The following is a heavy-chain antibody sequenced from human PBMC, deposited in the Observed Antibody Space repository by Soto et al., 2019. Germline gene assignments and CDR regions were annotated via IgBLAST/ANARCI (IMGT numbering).Heavy chain of an antibody. CDR2: IYYSGST. CDR3: ARDLRYSGSSEPFDI. CDR1: GGSISSGDYY. Sequence: SETLSLTCTVSGGSISSGDYYWSWIRQPPGKGLEWIGYIYYSGSTYYNPSLKSRVTISVDTSKNQFSLKLSSVTAADTAVYYCARDLRYSGSSEPFDIRGQGTMVTVSS. J-gene: IGHJ3*02. V-gene: IGHV4-30-4*01. D-gene: IGHD1-26*01.